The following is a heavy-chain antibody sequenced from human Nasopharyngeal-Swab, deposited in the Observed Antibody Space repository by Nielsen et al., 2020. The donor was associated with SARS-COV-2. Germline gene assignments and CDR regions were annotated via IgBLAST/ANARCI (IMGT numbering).Heavy chain of an antibody. CDR2: INHSGST. D-gene: IGHD3-9*01. Sequence: LETLSLTCAVYGGSFSGYYWSWIRQPPGKGLEWIGEINHSGSTNYNPSLKSRVTISVDTSKNQFSLKLSSVTAADTAVYYCARGQAGILTGYSPYYFDYWGQGTLVTVSS. CDR3: ARGQAGILTGYSPYYFDY. J-gene: IGHJ4*02. V-gene: IGHV4-34*01. CDR1: GGSFSGYY.